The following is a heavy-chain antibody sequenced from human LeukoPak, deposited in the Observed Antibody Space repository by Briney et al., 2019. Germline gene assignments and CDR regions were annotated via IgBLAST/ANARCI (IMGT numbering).Heavy chain of an antibody. CDR1: GGSISSYY. J-gene: IGHJ4*02. Sequence: SETLSLTCTVSGGSISSYYWSWIRQPPGKGLEWIGYIYYSGSTNYNPSLKSRVTISVDTSKNQFSLKLSSVTAADTAVYYCARVPTTYYYGSGSYRPINYFDYWGQGTLVTVSS. CDR3: ARVPTTYYYGSGSYRPINYFDY. D-gene: IGHD3-10*01. CDR2: IYYSGST. V-gene: IGHV4-59*01.